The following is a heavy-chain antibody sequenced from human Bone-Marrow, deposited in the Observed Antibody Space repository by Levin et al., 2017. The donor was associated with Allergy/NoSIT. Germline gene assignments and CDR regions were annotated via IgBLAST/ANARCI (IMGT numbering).Heavy chain of an antibody. CDR3: AHRPSYAYSNWFGP. CDR1: GFSLSASGVG. Sequence: SGPTLVKPTQTLTLTCTFSGFSLSASGVGVAWIRQPPGKALEWLALIYWDDDKRYSPSLRSRLTITKDTSKNQVVLMMTNVDPVDTGTYFCAHRPSYAYSNWFGPWGQGTLVTVSS. V-gene: IGHV2-5*02. J-gene: IGHJ5*02. D-gene: IGHD5-18*01. CDR2: IYWDDDK.